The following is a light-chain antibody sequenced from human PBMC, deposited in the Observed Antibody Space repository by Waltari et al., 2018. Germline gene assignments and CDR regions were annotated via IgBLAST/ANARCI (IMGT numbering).Light chain of an antibody. Sequence: QSVLTQPPSASGTPGQRVTISCSGSRSNIPLNFVTWYQQFPGTSPNLLIDCNNPRPSGVPDRFSGSKSGTSASLAISGLQSEDEADYYCAAWDDSLNGWVFGGGTKLTVL. V-gene: IGLV1-44*01. CDR2: CNN. J-gene: IGLJ3*02. CDR1: RSNIPLNF. CDR3: AAWDDSLNGWV.